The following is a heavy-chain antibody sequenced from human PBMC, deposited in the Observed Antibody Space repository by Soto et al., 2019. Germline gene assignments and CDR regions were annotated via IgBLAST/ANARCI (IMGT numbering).Heavy chain of an antibody. J-gene: IGHJ5*02. Sequence: SETLSLTCAVSGGSISSGGYSWSWIRQPPGKGLEWIGYIYHSGSTYYNPSLKSRVTISVDRSKNQFSLKLSSVTAADTAVYYCARGRDSSGYPNWFDPWGQGTLVTVSS. CDR2: IYHSGST. CDR3: ARGRDSSGYPNWFDP. CDR1: GGSISSGGYS. D-gene: IGHD3-22*01. V-gene: IGHV4-30-2*01.